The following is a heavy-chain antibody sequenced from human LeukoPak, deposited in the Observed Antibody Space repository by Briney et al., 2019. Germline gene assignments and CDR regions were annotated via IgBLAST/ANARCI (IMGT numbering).Heavy chain of an antibody. CDR1: GYTFGNYG. CDR3: ARESNGGYGFDF. CDR2: ISGFNGNT. Sequence: ASVKVSCKAAGYTFGNYGIKWVRQAPGQGLEWVGWISGFNGNTNYAQNFHDRVTMTTDTSTTTAYMELRNLRSDDTAVYYCARESNGGYGFDFWGQGTLVTVAS. V-gene: IGHV1-18*01. J-gene: IGHJ4*02. D-gene: IGHD5-12*01.